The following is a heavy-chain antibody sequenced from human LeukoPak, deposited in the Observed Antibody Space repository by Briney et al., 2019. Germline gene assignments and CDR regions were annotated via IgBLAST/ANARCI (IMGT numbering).Heavy chain of an antibody. D-gene: IGHD1-14*01. CDR3: ARGASNRFDY. CDR1: GFTFSNYW. V-gene: IGHV3-74*01. Sequence: GGSLRLSCAASGFTFSNYWMHWVRQDPGKELVWVSRIYTDGSSTNYADSVKGRFTISRDNAKNTLYLQMNSLRAEDTAVYYCARGASNRFDYWGQGTLVTVSS. CDR2: IYTDGSST. J-gene: IGHJ4*02.